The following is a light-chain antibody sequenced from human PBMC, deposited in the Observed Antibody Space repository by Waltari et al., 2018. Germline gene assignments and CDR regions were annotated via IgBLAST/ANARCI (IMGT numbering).Light chain of an antibody. CDR3: QSADSSASVWV. CDR1: ALAKQY. V-gene: IGLV3-25*03. CDR2: KDT. J-gene: IGLJ3*02. Sequence: SNNLTQPPSVSVSPGQTARITCSGDALAKQYAYWYQQKPGQAPGLVIYKDTQRPSGIPERFSGSTSGTTRTLTITGVQAEDEADYYCQSADSSASVWVFGGGAKLTV.